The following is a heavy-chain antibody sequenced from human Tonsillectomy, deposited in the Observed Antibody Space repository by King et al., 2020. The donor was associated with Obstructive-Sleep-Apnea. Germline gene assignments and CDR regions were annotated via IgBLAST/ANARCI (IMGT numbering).Heavy chain of an antibody. CDR2: IYYSGTT. Sequence: VQLQESGPGLVKPSETLSLTCTVSGGSISSYYWSWIRQPPGKGLEWIGYIYYSGTTNYNPSLKSRVTISVDTSKNQFSLQLSSVTAADTAVYYCAGIYTYGSAYHGLDVWGQGTTVTVSS. V-gene: IGHV4-59*01. CDR1: GGSISSYY. CDR3: AGIYTYGSAYHGLDV. D-gene: IGHD5-18*01. J-gene: IGHJ6*02.